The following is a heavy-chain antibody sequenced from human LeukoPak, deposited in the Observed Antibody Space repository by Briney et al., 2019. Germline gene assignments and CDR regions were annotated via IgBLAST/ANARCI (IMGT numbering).Heavy chain of an antibody. Sequence: SETLSLTCAVSGGSFSGYYWNWIRQPPGKGLEWIGEINHSGSTNYNPSLKSRVTISVDTSKKQFSLKLSSLTAADTAVYYCARPGSGWNYDIWGQGTMVTVSS. CDR3: ARPGSGWNYDI. J-gene: IGHJ3*02. CDR1: GGSFSGYY. V-gene: IGHV4-34*01. CDR2: INHSGST. D-gene: IGHD6-19*01.